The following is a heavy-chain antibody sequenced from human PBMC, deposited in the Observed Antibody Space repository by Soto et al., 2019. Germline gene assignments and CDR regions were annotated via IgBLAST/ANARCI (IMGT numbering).Heavy chain of an antibody. V-gene: IGHV3-30*18. Sequence: GGSLRLSCAGPTFTFSDFGFHWVRQAPGKGLEWVAMISYDGSDQYYGDSVQGRFTIYRDDSKNTVYLQMNSLRAEDTAMYYCAKSTYCNGGSCFPQYWGPGTLVTVSS. CDR1: TFTFSDFG. CDR2: ISYDGSDQ. J-gene: IGHJ4*02. D-gene: IGHD2-15*01. CDR3: AKSTYCNGGSCFPQY.